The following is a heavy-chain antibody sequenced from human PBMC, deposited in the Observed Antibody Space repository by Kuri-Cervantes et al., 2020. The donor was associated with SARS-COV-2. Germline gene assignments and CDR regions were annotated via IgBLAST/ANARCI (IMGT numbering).Heavy chain of an antibody. CDR1: GDCVSNNSAA. J-gene: IGHJ4*02. CDR2: TYYRSKWYN. CDR3: ARDVSGYSSSWYGPYYFDY. V-gene: IGHV6-1*01. Sequence: LRPSCAISGDCVSNNSAAWNWIRQSPSRGLEWLGRTYYRSKWYNDYAVSVKSRITINPDTSKNQFSLQLNSVTPEDTAVYYCARDVSGYSSSWYGPYYFDYWGQGTLVTVSS. D-gene: IGHD6-13*01.